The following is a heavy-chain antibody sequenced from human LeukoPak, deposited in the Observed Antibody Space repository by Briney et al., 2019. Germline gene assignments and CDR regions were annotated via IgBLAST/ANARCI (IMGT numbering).Heavy chain of an antibody. Sequence: QPGGSLRLTCADSGFTFSNYAMSWVRQAPGKGLEWVSALSGSGGSTYYADSVKGRFTISRDNSKNTLNLQMNSLRAEDTAVYYCVKGVAEAGTIDYWGQGTLVTVSS. CDR2: LSGSGGST. D-gene: IGHD6-13*01. V-gene: IGHV3-23*01. CDR3: VKGVAEAGTIDY. CDR1: GFTFSNYA. J-gene: IGHJ4*02.